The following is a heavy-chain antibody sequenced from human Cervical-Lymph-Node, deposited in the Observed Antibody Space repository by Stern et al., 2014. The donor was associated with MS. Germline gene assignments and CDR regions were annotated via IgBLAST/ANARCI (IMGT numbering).Heavy chain of an antibody. CDR1: GFTFTSYG. J-gene: IGHJ4*02. V-gene: IGHV3-30*04. CDR3: ARERATPYVS. CDR2: ISFDGSDK. Sequence: VQLVESGGGVVQPGRSLRLSCAASGFTFTSYGMHWVRQAPGKGLEWVAGISFDGSDKDYSDSVKGRFTFPGDTSKNTLYLQMDGLRPADTAIYFWARERATPYVSWGQGPLVTVSS. D-gene: IGHD5-12*01.